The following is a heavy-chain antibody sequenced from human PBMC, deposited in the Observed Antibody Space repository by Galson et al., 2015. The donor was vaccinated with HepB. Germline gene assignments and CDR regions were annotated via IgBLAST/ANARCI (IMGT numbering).Heavy chain of an antibody. J-gene: IGHJ4*02. CDR3: VTGEGEVDH. Sequence: SLRLSCAASGFTFSSHAMSWVRQAPGKGLEWVSMISGSSSYTYYADSVKGRLTISRDNSKNMLYLQMNSLRADDTAVYYCVTGEGEVDHWGQGTLVTVSS. CDR2: ISGSSSYT. CDR1: GFTFSSHA. V-gene: IGHV3-23*01. D-gene: IGHD1-26*01.